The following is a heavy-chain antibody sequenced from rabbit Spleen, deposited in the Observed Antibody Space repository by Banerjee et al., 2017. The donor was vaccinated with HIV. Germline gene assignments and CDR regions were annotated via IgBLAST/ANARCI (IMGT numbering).Heavy chain of an antibody. CDR3: VRGASSTGYYSL. J-gene: IGHJ4*01. Sequence: QEQLKETGGGLVQPGGSLTLSCKASGFDLNTYGVSWVRQAPGKGLEWIGYIDLVFGSTYYANWVNGRFTISSHNAQNTLYLQLNSLTVADTATYFCVRGASSTGYYSLWGPGTLVTVS. D-gene: IGHD1-1*01. CDR2: IDLVFGST. CDR1: GFDLNTYG. V-gene: IGHV1S47*01.